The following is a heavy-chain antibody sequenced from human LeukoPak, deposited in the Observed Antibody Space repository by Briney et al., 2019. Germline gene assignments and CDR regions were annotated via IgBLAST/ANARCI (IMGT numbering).Heavy chain of an antibody. V-gene: IGHV1-3*03. CDR3: AREIVVVAAGEQKYYYYMDV. CDR1: GYTFTSYA. D-gene: IGHD2-15*01. Sequence: ASVKLSCKASGYTFTSYAMHWVRHAPGQRLEWMRWFNAGNGNTKYSQEFQGRVTITRDTSASTAYMELSSLRSEDMAVYYCAREIVVVAAGEQKYYYYMDVWGKGTTVTVSS. J-gene: IGHJ6*03. CDR2: FNAGNGNT.